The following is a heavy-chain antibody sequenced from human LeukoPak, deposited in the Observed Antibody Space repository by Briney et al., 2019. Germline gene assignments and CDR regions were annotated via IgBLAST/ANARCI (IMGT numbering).Heavy chain of an antibody. Sequence: ASVKVSCKASGYTFTSYGISWVRQAPGQGLEWMGWISAYNGNTNYAQKLQGRVTMTTDTSTSTAYMELRSLRSDDTAVYYCARVRTREVTDILTGYYRVTPNYFDYWGQGTLVTASS. V-gene: IGHV1-18*01. J-gene: IGHJ4*02. CDR1: GYTFTSYG. CDR3: ARVRTREVTDILTGYYRVTPNYFDY. CDR2: ISAYNGNT. D-gene: IGHD3-9*01.